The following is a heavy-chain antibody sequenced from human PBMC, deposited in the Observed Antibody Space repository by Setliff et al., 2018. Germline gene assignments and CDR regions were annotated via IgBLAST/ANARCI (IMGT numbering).Heavy chain of an antibody. CDR1: GFIFSSYE. V-gene: IGHV3-48*03. Sequence: GGSLRLSCAVSGFIFSSYEMNWVRQAPGKGLEWVSSITTSGSATYYAESVRGRFTISRDNAKNSLYLQMNSLRAEDTAVYYCEGRAVADRGFDIWGQGTTVTVS. J-gene: IGHJ3*02. D-gene: IGHD6-19*01. CDR3: EGRAVADRGFDI. CDR2: ITTSGSAT.